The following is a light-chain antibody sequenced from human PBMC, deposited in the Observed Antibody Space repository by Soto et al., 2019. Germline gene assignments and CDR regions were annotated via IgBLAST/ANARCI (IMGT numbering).Light chain of an antibody. CDR3: GAHAGSTTWV. Sequence: QAVLSHSRSACSSPGHSVTISCTGSSGDIGAYNYVSWYQQHPGKAPKLIIYEVNKRPSGVPDRFSGSKSGITASLTVSGLQADDEADYYCGAHAGSTTWVFGGGTKVTVL. CDR1: SGDIGAYNY. J-gene: IGLJ3*02. V-gene: IGLV2-8*01. CDR2: EVN.